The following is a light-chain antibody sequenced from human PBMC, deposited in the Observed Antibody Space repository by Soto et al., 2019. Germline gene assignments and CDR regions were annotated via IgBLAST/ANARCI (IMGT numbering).Light chain of an antibody. CDR1: QSVSSSY. J-gene: IGKJ2*02. V-gene: IGKV3-20*01. CDR3: QQDGSSPPGT. CDR2: GAS. Sequence: EIVLTQSPGTLSLSPGERATLSCRASQSVSSSYLAWYQQKSGQAPRHLIYGASSRATGIPDRFSGSGSGTDFTLTISRLESEDFSVYYCQQDGSSPPGTFGQGTKLEIK.